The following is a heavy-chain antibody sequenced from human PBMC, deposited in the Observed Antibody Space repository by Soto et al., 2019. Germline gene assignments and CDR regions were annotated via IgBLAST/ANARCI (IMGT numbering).Heavy chain of an antibody. D-gene: IGHD4-17*01. CDR2: IYYSGST. Sequence: QVQLQESGPGLVKPSQTLSLTCTVSGGSISSGGYYWSWIRQHPGKGLEWIGYIYYSGSTYYNPSLKSRVTISVDTSKNQFSLKLSSVTAADTAVYYCAREGDYGALPSYYFDYWGQGTLVTVSS. V-gene: IGHV4-31*03. CDR1: GGSISSGGYY. CDR3: AREGDYGALPSYYFDY. J-gene: IGHJ4*02.